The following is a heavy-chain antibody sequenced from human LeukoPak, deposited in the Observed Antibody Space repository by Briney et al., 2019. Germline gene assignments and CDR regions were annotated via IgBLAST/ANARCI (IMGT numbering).Heavy chain of an antibody. Sequence: SETLSLTCTVSGVSISSSGPYWAWIRQPPGKGLDWIGTISYAGSPNYNPSLNSRVTMSSDTSSNQFSLRLSSVTDADTAMYYCARVMAILRYGADYWGQGSLVTVSS. CDR2: ISYAGSP. D-gene: IGHD3-9*01. J-gene: IGHJ4*02. V-gene: IGHV4-39*07. CDR1: GVSISSSGPY. CDR3: ARVMAILRYGADY.